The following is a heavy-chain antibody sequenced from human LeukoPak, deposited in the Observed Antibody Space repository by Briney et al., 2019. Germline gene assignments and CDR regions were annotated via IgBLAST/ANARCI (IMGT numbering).Heavy chain of an antibody. CDR2: ISSSGSYI. D-gene: IGHD6-13*01. CDR3: AREDASSWDY. J-gene: IGHJ4*02. Sequence: GGSLRLSRAASGFTFSIYSMDWVRQAPGKGLEWVSSISSSGSYIYYADSLKGRFTISRDNAKNSLYLQMNSLRAEDTAVYYCAREDASSWDYWGQGILVTVSS. CDR1: GFTFSIYS. V-gene: IGHV3-21*01.